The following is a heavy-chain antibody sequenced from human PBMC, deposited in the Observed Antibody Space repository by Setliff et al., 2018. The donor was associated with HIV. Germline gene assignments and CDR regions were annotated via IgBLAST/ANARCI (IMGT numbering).Heavy chain of an antibody. CDR3: ARYSTLTTNFDY. CDR2: IPHNGGT. D-gene: IGHD4-17*01. J-gene: IGHJ4*02. CDR1: GYSIGRGSF. V-gene: IGHV4-38-2*01. Sequence: PSESLSLTCAVSGYSIGRGSFWGWIRQPPGKGLEWIATIPHNGGTYYNPDPSLTGRVTISVDTSKNQFSLKLAFVTAADTAVYYCARYSTLTTNFDYWGQGTLVTVSS.